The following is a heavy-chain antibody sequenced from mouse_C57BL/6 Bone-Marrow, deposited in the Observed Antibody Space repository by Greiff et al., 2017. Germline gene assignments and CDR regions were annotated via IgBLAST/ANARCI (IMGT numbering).Heavy chain of an antibody. CDR2: IDPNSGGT. D-gene: IGHD1-1*01. Sequence: QVQLQQPGAELVKPGASVKLSCKASGYTFTSYWMPWVKQRPGRGLEWIGRIDPNSGGTKYNEKFKSKATLTVDKPSSTAYMQLSSLTSEDTAGYYGARGGYYCSSYEGWYFDGWGTGTTVTVSS. J-gene: IGHJ1*03. CDR1: GYTFTSYW. CDR3: ARGGYYCSSYEGWYFDG. V-gene: IGHV1-72*01.